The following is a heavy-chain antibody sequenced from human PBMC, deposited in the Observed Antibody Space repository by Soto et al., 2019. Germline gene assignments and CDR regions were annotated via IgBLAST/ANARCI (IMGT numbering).Heavy chain of an antibody. V-gene: IGHV6-1*01. CDR1: GDSVSSSSVA. J-gene: IGHJ4*02. D-gene: IGHD2-8*02. Sequence: PSQTLSLTCAISGDSVSSSSVAWHWIRQSPSRGLEWLGRTYYRSKWYNNYAVSVKSRITINPDTSKNQFSLQLNSVTPEDTAVYYCSRGYRWAFDYWGQGTLVTVSS. CDR2: TYYRSKWYN. CDR3: SRGYRWAFDY.